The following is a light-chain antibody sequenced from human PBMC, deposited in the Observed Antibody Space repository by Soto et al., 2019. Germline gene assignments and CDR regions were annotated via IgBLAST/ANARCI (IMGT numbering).Light chain of an antibody. CDR2: DVS. CDR1: SSDVGRYNF. J-gene: IGLJ1*01. Sequence: QSALTQPRSVSGSPGQSVTISCTGTSSDVGRYNFVSWYQQHPGKAPRLIIYDVSKRSSGVPDRFSGSKSGNTASLTISGLQAEDEDDYYCCSYADTFYVFGTGTKVTVL. V-gene: IGLV2-11*01. CDR3: CSYADTFYV.